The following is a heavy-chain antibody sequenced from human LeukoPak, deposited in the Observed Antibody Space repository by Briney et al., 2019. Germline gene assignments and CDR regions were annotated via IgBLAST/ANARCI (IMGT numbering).Heavy chain of an antibody. CDR2: INPNSGVT. V-gene: IGHV1-2*02. CDR1: GYTFSGFY. CDR3: AKDRYGDYEAPFHYYMDA. J-gene: IGHJ6*03. D-gene: IGHD5-12*01. Sequence: GASVKVSCKASGYTFSGFYIHWVRQAPGQGLEWMGWINPNSGVTNHAQKLQGRVTITRDTSIDTAYMQLSRLRSDDTAVYYCAKDRYGDYEAPFHYYMDAWGRGTTVTVSS.